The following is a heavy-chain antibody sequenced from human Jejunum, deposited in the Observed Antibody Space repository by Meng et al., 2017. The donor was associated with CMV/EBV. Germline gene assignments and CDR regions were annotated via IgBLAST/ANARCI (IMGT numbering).Heavy chain of an antibody. CDR3: ARDRDLNHGASFDY. CDR2: INPNNGVT. Sequence: GDLGEEGGGVKQPGDQGQVSCKAFGYIFNAYYIHGVRKAPGQGLEWMGWINPNNGVTYYAQKFQGRVTMTRDTPISTAYLELSRLRSDDTAMYYCARDRDLNHGASFDYWGQETLVTVSS. D-gene: IGHD2-21*01. CDR1: GYIFNAYY. J-gene: IGHJ4*02. V-gene: IGHV1-2*02.